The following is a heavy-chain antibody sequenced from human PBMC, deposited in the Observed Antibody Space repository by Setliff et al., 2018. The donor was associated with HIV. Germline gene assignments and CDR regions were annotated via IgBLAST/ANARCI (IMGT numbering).Heavy chain of an antibody. D-gene: IGHD6-13*01. CDR2: IIPIFGTA. V-gene: IGHV1-69*05. CDR3: ARDSSNRNYYYYYYMDV. J-gene: IGHJ6*03. Sequence: VASVKVSCKASGGTFSSYAISWVRQAPGQGLEWMGGIIPIFGTANYAQKFQGRVTITTDESTSTAYMEPSSLRSEDTAVYYCARDSSNRNYYYYYYMDVWGKGTTVTVSS. CDR1: GGTFSSYA.